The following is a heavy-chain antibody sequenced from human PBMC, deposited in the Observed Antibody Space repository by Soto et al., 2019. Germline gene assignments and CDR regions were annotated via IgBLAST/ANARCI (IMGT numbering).Heavy chain of an antibody. V-gene: IGHV2-5*02. D-gene: IGHD4-17*01. CDR1: GFSHTTSGVG. J-gene: IGHJ3*02. CDR2: IYWDNDK. Sequence: QITLKESGPSLVKPTQTLTLTCTFSGFSHTTSGVGVGWFRQPPGKALEWLALIYWDNDKRYSPSLRSRLTITRDTSKNQVVLTMTNMDPIDTATYFCAHTQLPTVVTPAAFDIWGQGTMVTVSS. CDR3: AHTQLPTVVTPAAFDI.